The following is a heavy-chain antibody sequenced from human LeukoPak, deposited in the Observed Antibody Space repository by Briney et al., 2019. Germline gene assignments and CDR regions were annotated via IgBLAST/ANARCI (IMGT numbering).Heavy chain of an antibody. V-gene: IGHV4-30-2*01. D-gene: IGHD6-13*01. CDR1: GGSISSGGYS. CDR2: ISHSGST. Sequence: PSQTLSHTCAVSGGSISSGGYSWSWIRQPPGKGLEWIGYISHSGSTYYNPSLKSRVTISVDRSKNQFSLKLTSVTAADTAVYYCARYSSTWPYWYFDLWGRGTLVTVSS. CDR3: ARYSSTWPYWYFDL. J-gene: IGHJ2*01.